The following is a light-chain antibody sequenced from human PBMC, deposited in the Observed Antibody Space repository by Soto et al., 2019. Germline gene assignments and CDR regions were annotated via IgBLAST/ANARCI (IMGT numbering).Light chain of an antibody. CDR1: QSISSW. Sequence: DIQMTQSTSTLSASVGDRVTITCRASQSISSWLAWYQQKPGKAPKLLIYDASSLESGVPSRFSGSGSGTEFTLTISSLQPDDFATYYCQQYNSYPVTFGQGTKVDI. J-gene: IGKJ1*01. CDR2: DAS. V-gene: IGKV1-5*01. CDR3: QQYNSYPVT.